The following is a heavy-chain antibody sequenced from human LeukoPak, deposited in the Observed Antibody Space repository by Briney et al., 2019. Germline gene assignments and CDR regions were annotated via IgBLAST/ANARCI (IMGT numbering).Heavy chain of an antibody. J-gene: IGHJ4*02. D-gene: IGHD3-9*01. CDR1: GFTFSSYW. CDR3: ARSAYFSSVLRGF. CDR2: IKQVGSEK. V-gene: IGHV3-7*01. Sequence: PGGSLRLSCAASGFTFSSYWMSWVRQAPGKGLEWVANIKQVGSEKYYVDSVKGRFTISRDNAKNSLYLQMHSLRAEDTAVYYCARSAYFSSVLRGFWGQGTLVTVSS.